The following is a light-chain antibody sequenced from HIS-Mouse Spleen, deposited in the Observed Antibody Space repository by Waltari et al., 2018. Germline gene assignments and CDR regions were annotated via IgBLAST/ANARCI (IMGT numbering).Light chain of an antibody. Sequence: QSALTQPASVSGSPGQSITISCTGTSSDVGGYKLVSWYQQHPGKAPKLMIYEGSERPSGVSKRFSGSKSGNTASLTISGLQAEYEADYYCCSYAGSSPYVVFGGGTKLTVL. J-gene: IGLJ2*01. V-gene: IGLV2-23*01. CDR1: SSDVGGYKL. CDR3: CSYAGSSPYVV. CDR2: EGS.